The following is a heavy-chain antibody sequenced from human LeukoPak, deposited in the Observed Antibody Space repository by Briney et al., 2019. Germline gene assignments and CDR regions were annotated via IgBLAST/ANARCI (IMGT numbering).Heavy chain of an antibody. CDR1: GFTFRSYG. V-gene: IGHV3-33*01. Sequence: GRSLRLSCAASGFTFRSYGMHWVRQAPGKGLEWEAVIWYDGSNKYCADSVKGRFTISRDNSKNTLYLEMSSLRAEDTAVYYCARVGSSSSLGFDYWGQGTLVTVSS. CDR2: IWYDGSNK. CDR3: ARVGSSSSLGFDY. J-gene: IGHJ4*02. D-gene: IGHD6-6*01.